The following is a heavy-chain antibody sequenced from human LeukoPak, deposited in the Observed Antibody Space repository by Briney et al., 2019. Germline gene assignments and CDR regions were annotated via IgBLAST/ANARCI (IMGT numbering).Heavy chain of an antibody. D-gene: IGHD5-12*01. CDR2: ISYDGSNK. Sequence: GRSLRLSCAASGFTLSSYAMHWVRQAPGKGLEWVAVISYDGSNKYYADSVKGRFTISRDNSKNTLYLQMNSLRAEDTAVYYCARWSGYDYYFDYWGQGTLVTVSS. CDR1: GFTLSSYA. CDR3: ARWSGYDYYFDY. J-gene: IGHJ4*02. V-gene: IGHV3-30*04.